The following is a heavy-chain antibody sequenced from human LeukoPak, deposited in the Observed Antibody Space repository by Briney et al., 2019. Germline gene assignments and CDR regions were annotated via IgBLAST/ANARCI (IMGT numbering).Heavy chain of an antibody. V-gene: IGHV4-4*07. CDR3: AKAGIVVAGTLNWFDP. CDR1: GGSVGNYY. D-gene: IGHD6-19*01. Sequence: SETLSLTCTVSGGSVGNYYWSWIRQSAGKGLEWIGRIYTSGSTNYNPSLKSRVTMSLDTSKNRFSLKFNSMTAADTAVYYCAKAGIVVAGTLNWFDPWGQGTLVTVSS. CDR2: IYTSGST. J-gene: IGHJ5*02.